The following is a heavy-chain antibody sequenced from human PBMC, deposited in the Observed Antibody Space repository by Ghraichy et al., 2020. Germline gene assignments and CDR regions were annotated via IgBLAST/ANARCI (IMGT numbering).Heavy chain of an antibody. CDR1: GFTFSSYA. CDR2: ISGSGGST. D-gene: IGHD1-26*01. J-gene: IGHJ4*02. CDR3: AKGGGSYPDYYFDY. Sequence: GESLNISCAASGFTFSSYAMSWVRQAPGKGLEWVSAISGSGGSTYYADSVKGRFTISRDNSKNTLYLQMNSLRAEDTAVYYCAKGGGSYPDYYFDYWGQGTLVTVSS. V-gene: IGHV3-23*01.